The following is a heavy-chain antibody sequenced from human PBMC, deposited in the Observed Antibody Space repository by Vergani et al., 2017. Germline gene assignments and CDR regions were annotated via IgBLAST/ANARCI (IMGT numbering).Heavy chain of an antibody. CDR2: ISSSSSTI. D-gene: IGHD5/OR15-5a*01. V-gene: IGHV3-48*04. J-gene: IGHJ3*02. CDR3: ARVKERGLPHDAFDI. Sequence: EVQLVESGGGLVQPGGSLRLYCAASGFTFSSYSMNWVRQAPGKGLEWVSYISSSSSTIYYADSVKGRFTISRDNAKNSLYLQMNSLRAEDTAVYYCARVKERGLPHDAFDIWGQGTMVTVSS. CDR1: GFTFSSYS.